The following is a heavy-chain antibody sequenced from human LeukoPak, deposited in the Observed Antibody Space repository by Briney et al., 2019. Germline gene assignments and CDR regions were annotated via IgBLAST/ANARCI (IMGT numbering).Heavy chain of an antibody. CDR1: GFTFDDYA. CDR3: AKAEGAIKGPFDY. J-gene: IGHJ4*02. D-gene: IGHD1-26*01. CDR2: ISWNSGSI. V-gene: IGHV3-9*01. Sequence: GGSLRLSCAASGFTFDDYAMHWVRQAPGKGLEWVSGISWNSGSIGYADSVKGRFTISRDNAKNSLYLQMNSLRAEDTALYYCAKAEGAIKGPFDYWGQGTLVTVSS.